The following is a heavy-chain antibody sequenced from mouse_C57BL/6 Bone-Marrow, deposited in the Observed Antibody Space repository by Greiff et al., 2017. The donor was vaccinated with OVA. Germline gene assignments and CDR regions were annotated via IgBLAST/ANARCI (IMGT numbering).Heavy chain of an antibody. CDR3: ARAYGSTLFDY. J-gene: IGHJ2*01. D-gene: IGHD1-1*01. Sequence: EVKLMESGGGLVKPGGSLKLSCAASGFTFSDYGMHWVRQAPEKGLEWVAYISSGSSTIYYADTVKGRFTISRDNAKNTLFLQMTSLRSEDTAMYYCARAYGSTLFDYWGQGTTLTVSS. CDR1: GFTFSDYG. V-gene: IGHV5-17*01. CDR2: ISSGSSTI.